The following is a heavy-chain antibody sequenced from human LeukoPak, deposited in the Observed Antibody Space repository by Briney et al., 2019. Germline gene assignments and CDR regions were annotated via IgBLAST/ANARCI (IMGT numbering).Heavy chain of an antibody. Sequence: PSETLSLTCAVYGGSFSGYYWSWIRQPPGKGLEWIGEINHSGSTNHNPSLKSRVTISVDTSKNQFSLKLSSVTAADTAVYYCARVAYSSSWYEIWFDPWGQGTLVTVSS. V-gene: IGHV4-34*01. CDR1: GGSFSGYY. D-gene: IGHD6-13*01. CDR3: ARVAYSSSWYEIWFDP. CDR2: INHSGST. J-gene: IGHJ5*02.